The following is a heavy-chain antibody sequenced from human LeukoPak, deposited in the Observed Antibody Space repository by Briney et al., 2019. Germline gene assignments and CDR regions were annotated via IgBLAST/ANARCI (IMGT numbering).Heavy chain of an antibody. Sequence: GASVKVSCKTSGYTFTDYYLHWVRQAPGQGLEWMGWISPYNSNTDYAHELQGRVTMTTDTSTSTAYMELRSLRSDDTAVYYCARELTELLVLFGAGRPGAYFDYWGQGTLVTVSS. CDR3: ARELTELLVLFGAGRPGAYFDY. CDR1: GYTFTDYY. CDR2: ISPYNSNT. D-gene: IGHD3-10*02. J-gene: IGHJ4*02. V-gene: IGHV1-18*04.